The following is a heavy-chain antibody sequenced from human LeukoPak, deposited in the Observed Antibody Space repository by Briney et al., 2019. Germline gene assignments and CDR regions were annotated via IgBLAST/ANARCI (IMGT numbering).Heavy chain of an antibody. CDR2: ISSDGSST. D-gene: IGHD4-17*01. J-gene: IGHJ4*02. CDR3: ARDYGEGGYYFDY. CDR1: GFTFSTYW. V-gene: IGHV3-74*01. Sequence: PGGSLRLPCAASGFTFSTYWMHWVRQAPGKGLVWLSRISSDGSSTNYADSVKGRFTISRDNAKNTLYLQMNSLRAEDTAVYYCARDYGEGGYYFDYWGQGTLVTVPS.